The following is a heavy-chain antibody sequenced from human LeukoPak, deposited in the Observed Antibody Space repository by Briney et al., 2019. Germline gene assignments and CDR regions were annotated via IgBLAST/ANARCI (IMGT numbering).Heavy chain of an antibody. V-gene: IGHV1-69*13. J-gene: IGHJ4*02. CDR2: IIPIFGTA. CDR3: ARNLYYYDSSGYLTAYYFDY. CDR1: GGTFSSYA. D-gene: IGHD3-22*01. Sequence: ASVKVSCQASGGTFSSYAISWVRQAPGQGLEWMGGIIPIFGTANYAQKFQGRVTITADESTSTAYMELSSLRSEDTAVYYCARNLYYYDSSGYLTAYYFDYWGQGTLVTVSP.